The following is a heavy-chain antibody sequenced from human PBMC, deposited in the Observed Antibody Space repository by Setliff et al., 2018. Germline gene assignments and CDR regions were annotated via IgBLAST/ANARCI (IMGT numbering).Heavy chain of an antibody. CDR3: SRLVRYCTTTTCQRASGGEF. J-gene: IGHJ4*02. D-gene: IGHD2-2*01. V-gene: IGHV1-18*01. CDR1: GYTFSDYG. Sequence: ASVKVSCKASGYTFSDYGISWVRQGPGQGLEWMGWISAYSGNTYYAQKLHDRVTLTTDTSTSTAYMELRSLGTDDTAVYYCSRLVRYCTTTTCQRASGGEFWGQGTLVTVSS. CDR2: ISAYSGNT.